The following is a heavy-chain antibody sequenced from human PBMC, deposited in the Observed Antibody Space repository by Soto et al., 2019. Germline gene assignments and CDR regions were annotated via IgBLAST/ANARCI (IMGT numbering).Heavy chain of an antibody. CDR2: ISGGSATI. CDR3: ARSRIFDS. J-gene: IGHJ4*02. CDR1: GFAFSTYS. V-gene: IGHV3-48*01. Sequence: GGSLRLSCAASGFAFSTYSMHWVRQAPGEGLEWVSYISGGSATIYYADSVEGRFTISRDNARNSLFLQMNSLRAEDTAVYYCARSRIFDSWGQGTLVTVSS.